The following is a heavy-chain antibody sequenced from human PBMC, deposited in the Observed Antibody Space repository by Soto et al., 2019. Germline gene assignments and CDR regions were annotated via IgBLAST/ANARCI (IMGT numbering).Heavy chain of an antibody. Sequence: SETLSLTCTVSGGSISRYYWSWIRQPPGKGLEWIGFIYYSGITNYNPSLKSRVTISEDTSKNQFSLKMTSVTAADTALYYCARWAGADYADNWGQGTLVTVSS. J-gene: IGHJ4*02. D-gene: IGHD4-17*01. CDR1: GGSISRYY. CDR3: ARWAGADYADN. V-gene: IGHV4-59*08. CDR2: IYYSGIT.